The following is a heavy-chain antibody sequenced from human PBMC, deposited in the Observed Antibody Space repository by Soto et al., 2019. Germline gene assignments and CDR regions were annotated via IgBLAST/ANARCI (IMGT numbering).Heavy chain of an antibody. CDR2: FIAMLGTP. CDR1: GGTFGSHG. CDR3: ARGAMANFDY. D-gene: IGHD5-18*01. J-gene: IGHJ4*02. Sequence: SVKVSCKASGGTFGSHGIAWVRQAPGQGLEWMGGFIAMLGTPTYAKKVQGRATITADESLTSSYLELRSLRSEDTAMYFCARGAMANFDYWGQGTVVTAPQ. V-gene: IGHV1-69*13.